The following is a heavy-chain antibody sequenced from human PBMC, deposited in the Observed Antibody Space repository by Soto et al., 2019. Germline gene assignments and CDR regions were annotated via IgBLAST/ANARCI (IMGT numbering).Heavy chain of an antibody. Sequence: EVQLLESGGGLVQPGGSLRLSCAASGFTFSSYAMSWVRQAPGKGLEWVSAISGSGGSTYYADSVKGRFTITRDNYTNTMYLQMNSLRAEDTAVDYCAKDAPYYDFWSGDYVDYWGQGTLVTVSS. J-gene: IGHJ4*02. V-gene: IGHV3-23*01. CDR3: AKDAPYYDFWSGDYVDY. CDR1: GFTFSSYA. CDR2: ISGSGGST. D-gene: IGHD3-3*01.